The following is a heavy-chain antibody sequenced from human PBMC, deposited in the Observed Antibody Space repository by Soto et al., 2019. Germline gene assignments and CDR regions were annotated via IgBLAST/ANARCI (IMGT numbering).Heavy chain of an antibody. J-gene: IGHJ3*02. D-gene: IGHD3-10*01. V-gene: IGHV3-23*01. CDR3: AKVVGVNRDDAFDI. CDR2: INYSGGST. Sequence: GGSLRLSCAASGFTFSNYAMTWVRQAPGKGLEWVSVINYSGGSTFYADSVRGRFTISRDNSKNTLYLQMNSLRAEDTAVHYCAKVVGVNRDDAFDIWGQGTMVTVSS. CDR1: GFTFSNYA.